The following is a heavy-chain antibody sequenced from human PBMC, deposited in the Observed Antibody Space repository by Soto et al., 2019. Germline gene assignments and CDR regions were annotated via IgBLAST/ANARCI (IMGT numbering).Heavy chain of an antibody. CDR1: GFTFSSYS. Sequence: PGGSLRLSCAASGFTFSSYSMNWVRQAPGKGLEWVSSIDSTSSYIYYADSVKGRFTISRDNAKNSLYLQMNSLRAEDTAVYYCASYGRRGSCAGGFCYPFVWGQGTLVTVSS. D-gene: IGHD2-8*02. V-gene: IGHV3-21*01. CDR3: ASYGRRGSCAGGFCYPFV. J-gene: IGHJ4*02. CDR2: IDSTSSYI.